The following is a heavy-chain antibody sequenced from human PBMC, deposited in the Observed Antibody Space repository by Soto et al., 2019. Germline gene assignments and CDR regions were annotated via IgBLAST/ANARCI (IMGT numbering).Heavy chain of an antibody. CDR2: IYYGGST. Sequence: SETLSLTCTVSGGSISSGGYYWSWIRQHPGKGLEWIGYIYYGGSTYYNPSLKSRVTISVDTSKNQFSLKLSSVTAADTAVYYCARARRGITGTEFDYWGQGTLVTVSS. CDR3: ARARRGITGTEFDY. CDR1: GGSISSGGYY. J-gene: IGHJ4*02. V-gene: IGHV4-31*03. D-gene: IGHD1-7*01.